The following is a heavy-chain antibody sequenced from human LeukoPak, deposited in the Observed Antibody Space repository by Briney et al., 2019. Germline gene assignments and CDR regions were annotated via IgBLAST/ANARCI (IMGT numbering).Heavy chain of an antibody. CDR1: GGSISSYY. CDR2: IYYSGST. Sequence: SETLSLTCTVSGGSISSYYWSWIRQPPGKGLEWIGYIYYSGSTNYNPSLKSRVTISVDTSKNQFSLKLSSVTAADTAVYYCARDRGSGWYDAFDTWGQGTMVTVSS. D-gene: IGHD6-19*01. CDR3: ARDRGSGWYDAFDT. J-gene: IGHJ3*02. V-gene: IGHV4-59*01.